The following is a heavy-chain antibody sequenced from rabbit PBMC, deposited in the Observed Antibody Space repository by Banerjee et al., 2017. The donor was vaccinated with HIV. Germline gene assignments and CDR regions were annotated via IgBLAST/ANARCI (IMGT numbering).Heavy chain of an antibody. V-gene: IGHV1S45*01. CDR2: TYIGSSGIT. CDR1: GFSFSNKYV. CDR3: ARDLAGVIGWNFNL. D-gene: IGHD4-1*01. Sequence: QEQLEESGGDLVKPEGSLTLTCTASGFSFSNKYVMCWVRQAPGKGLEWIACTYIGSSGITYYASWAKGRFTISKTSSTTVTLQMTSLTAADTATYFCARDLAGVIGWNFNLWGPGTLVTVS. J-gene: IGHJ4*01.